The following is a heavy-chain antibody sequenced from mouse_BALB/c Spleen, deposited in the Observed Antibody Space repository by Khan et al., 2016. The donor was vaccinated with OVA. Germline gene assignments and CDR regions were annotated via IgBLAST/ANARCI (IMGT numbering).Heavy chain of an antibody. CDR1: GYSITSNYA. D-gene: IGHD1-1*01. V-gene: IGHV3-2*02. J-gene: IGHJ4*01. Sequence: VQLQQSGPGLVKPSQSLSLTCTVTGYSITSNYAWNWIRQFPGNKLEWMGYISYSGSTNYNPSLKSRISITRDTSKNLFFLQLNSVTTEDTATYYCARGNYYGYAMDYWGQGTSITVSS. CDR3: ARGNYYGYAMDY. CDR2: ISYSGST.